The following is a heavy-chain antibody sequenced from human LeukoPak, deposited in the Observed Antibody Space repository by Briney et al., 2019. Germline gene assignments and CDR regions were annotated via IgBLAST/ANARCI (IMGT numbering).Heavy chain of an antibody. D-gene: IGHD6-13*01. Sequence: ASVKVSCKASGYSFTNNYIHWVRQAPGQGLEWMGMIYPRDGSTSYAQRFQDRVTVTRDTSTSTVHMELSGLRAEDTAVYYCAKGSSSNWNIYGYWGQGILVTVSS. CDR2: IYPRDGST. CDR1: GYSFTNNY. V-gene: IGHV1-46*01. J-gene: IGHJ4*02. CDR3: AKGSSSNWNIYGY.